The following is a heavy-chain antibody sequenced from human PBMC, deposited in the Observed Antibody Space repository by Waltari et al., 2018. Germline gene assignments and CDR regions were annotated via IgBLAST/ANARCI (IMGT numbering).Heavy chain of an antibody. J-gene: IGHJ4*02. Sequence: QVQLQESGSGLVKPSETLSLTCTVSGGSISSYYWSWIRQPPGKGLEWIGYIYYSGSTNYNPSLKSRVTISVDTSKNHFSLKLSSVTAADTAVYYCARSYSSSPGAFDYWGQGTLVTVSS. CDR2: IYYSGST. CDR3: ARSYSSSPGAFDY. CDR1: GGSISSYY. V-gene: IGHV4-59*01. D-gene: IGHD6-6*01.